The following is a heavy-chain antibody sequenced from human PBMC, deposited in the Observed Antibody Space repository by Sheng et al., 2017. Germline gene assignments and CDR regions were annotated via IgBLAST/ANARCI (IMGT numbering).Heavy chain of an antibody. D-gene: IGHD2-2*01. Sequence: QVQLQESGPGLVKPSETLSLTCTVSGGSISSYYWSWIRQPPGKGLEWIGYIYYSGSTNYNPSLKSRVTISVDTSKNQFSLKLSSVTAADTAVYYCARGSGYCSSTSCKRAAFDIWAKGQWSPSLQ. CDR3: ARGSGYCSSTSCKRAAFDI. CDR2: IYYSGST. CDR1: GGSISSYY. J-gene: IGHJ3*02. V-gene: IGHV4-59*12.